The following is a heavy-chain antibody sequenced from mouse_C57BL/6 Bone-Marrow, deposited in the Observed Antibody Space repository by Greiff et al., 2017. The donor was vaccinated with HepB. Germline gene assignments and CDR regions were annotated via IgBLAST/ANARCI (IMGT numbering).Heavy chain of an antibody. Sequence: EVHLVESGGGLVQPGGSMKLSCAASGFTFSDAWMDWVRQSPEKGLEWVAEIRNKANNHATYYAESVKGRFTISRDDSKSSVYLQMNSLRAEDTGFYYCTRGTGTRGYYFDYWGQGTTLTVSS. J-gene: IGHJ2*01. CDR2: IRNKANNHAT. CDR3: TRGTGTRGYYFDY. CDR1: GFTFSDAW. V-gene: IGHV6-6*01. D-gene: IGHD4-1*01.